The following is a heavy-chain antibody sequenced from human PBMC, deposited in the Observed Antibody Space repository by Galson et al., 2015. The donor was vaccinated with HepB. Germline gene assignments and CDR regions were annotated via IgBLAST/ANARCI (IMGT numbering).Heavy chain of an antibody. D-gene: IGHD5-12*01. CDR2: ISGSGDGT. J-gene: IGHJ4*02. Sequence: SLRLSCAASGFTFSSFAMSWVRQAPGKGLEWVSAISGSGDGTYYADSVKGRVTISRDSSKNTLYLQMNSLRAEDTAVYYCAKGRGYARLTFDYWGQGALVTVSS. CDR1: GFTFSSFA. CDR3: AKGRGYARLTFDY. V-gene: IGHV3-23*01.